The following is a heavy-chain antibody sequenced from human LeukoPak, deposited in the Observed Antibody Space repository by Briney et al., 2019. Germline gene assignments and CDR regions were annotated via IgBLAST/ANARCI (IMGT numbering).Heavy chain of an antibody. CDR3: AREYCSTSSCYLKRWFDP. Sequence: GASVKVSCKASAYTFTAYQIHWVRQAPGQGLEWMGWVNPASGGTNYSQTFQDRVTMTSDTSISTAYMELSRLRSDDTAVYYCAREYCSTSSCYLKRWFDPWGQGTLVTVSS. V-gene: IGHV1-2*02. J-gene: IGHJ5*02. CDR2: VNPASGGT. CDR1: AYTFTAYQ. D-gene: IGHD2-2*01.